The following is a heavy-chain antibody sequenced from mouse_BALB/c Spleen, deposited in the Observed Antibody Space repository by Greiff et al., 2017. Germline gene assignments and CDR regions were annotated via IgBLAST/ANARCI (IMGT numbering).Heavy chain of an antibody. CDR2: IDPANGNT. Sequence: EVKLVESGAELVKPGASVKLSCTASGFNIKDSYMHWVKQRPEQGLEWIGRIDPANGNTKYDPKFQGKATITADTSSNTAYLQLSSLTSEDTAVYYCARRTTVPYYAMDYWGQGTSVTVSS. J-gene: IGHJ4*01. CDR3: ARRTTVPYYAMDY. V-gene: IGHV14-3*02. D-gene: IGHD1-1*01. CDR1: GFNIKDSY.